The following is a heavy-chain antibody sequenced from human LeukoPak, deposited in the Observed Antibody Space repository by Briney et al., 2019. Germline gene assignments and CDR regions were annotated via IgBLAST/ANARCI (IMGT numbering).Heavy chain of an antibody. Sequence: SETLSLTCTVSGGSVSSYYWSWIRQPPEKGQEWIGYIYYSGSTSYNPSLKSRVSISVDTSNNQFSLKLTSVTAADTAVYYCARVRRSGSYPSYFDYWGQGTLVTVSS. J-gene: IGHJ4*02. V-gene: IGHV4-59*02. CDR3: ARVRRSGSYPSYFDY. CDR1: GGSVSSYY. D-gene: IGHD3-22*01. CDR2: IYYSGST.